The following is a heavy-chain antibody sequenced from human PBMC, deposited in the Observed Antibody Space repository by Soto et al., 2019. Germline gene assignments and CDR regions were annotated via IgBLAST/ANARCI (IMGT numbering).Heavy chain of an antibody. V-gene: IGHV5-10-1*01. CDR3: ARARSITIFGVVGFEMDV. CDR1: GYTFTDYW. Sequence: GESLKISCKGSGYTFTDYWINWVRQMPGKGLEWMGRIDPSDSYTKYSPSFQGHVTISADKSISTAYLEWSSLEASDTAMYYCARARSITIFGVVGFEMDVWGQGTTVTVS. D-gene: IGHD3-3*01. CDR2: IDPSDSYT. J-gene: IGHJ6*02.